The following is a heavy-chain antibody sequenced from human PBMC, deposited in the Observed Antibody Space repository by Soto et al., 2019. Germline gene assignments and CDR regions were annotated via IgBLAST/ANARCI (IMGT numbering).Heavy chain of an antibody. CDR2: IYHRGTT. Sequence: PSETLSLTCTVSGESITTSNWWSWVRQPPGGGLEWIGEIYHRGTTRYSPSFQGQVTISADKSISTAYLQWSSLKASDTAMYYCARRGIAARLFDPWGQGTLVTVSS. J-gene: IGHJ5*02. CDR1: GESITTSNW. CDR3: ARRGIAARLFDP. D-gene: IGHD6-6*01. V-gene: IGHV4-4*02.